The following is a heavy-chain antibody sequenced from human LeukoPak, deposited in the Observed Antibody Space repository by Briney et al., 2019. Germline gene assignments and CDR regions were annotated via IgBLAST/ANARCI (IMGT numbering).Heavy chain of an antibody. V-gene: IGHV4-34*01. CDR3: ARGRTLIVVVPAARGSKTVGHWLDP. Sequence: SEALSLTCAVYGGSFSGYYWSWIRQPPGKGLEWIGEINHSGSTNYNPSLKSRVTISVDTSKNQFSLKLSSVTAADTAVYYCARGRTLIVVVPAARGSKTVGHWLDPWGQGTLVTVSS. CDR1: GGSFSGYY. CDR2: INHSGST. D-gene: IGHD2-2*01. J-gene: IGHJ5*02.